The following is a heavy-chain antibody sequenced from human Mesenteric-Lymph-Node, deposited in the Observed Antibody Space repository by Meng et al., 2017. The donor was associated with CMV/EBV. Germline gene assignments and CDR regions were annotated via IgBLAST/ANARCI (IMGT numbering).Heavy chain of an antibody. Sequence: SETLSLTCTVSGGSISSSSYYWGWIRQPPGKGLEWIGSIYYSGSTYYNPSLKSRVTISVDTSTNHFSLRLTSVTAADTAVYYCARAYSNSYRVDYWGQGTLVTVSS. CDR3: ARAYSNSYRVDY. CDR2: IYYSGST. D-gene: IGHD6-6*01. J-gene: IGHJ4*02. CDR1: GGSISSSSYY. V-gene: IGHV4-39*02.